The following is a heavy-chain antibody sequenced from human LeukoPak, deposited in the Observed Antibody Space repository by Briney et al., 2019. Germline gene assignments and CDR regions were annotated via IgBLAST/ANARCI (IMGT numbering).Heavy chain of an antibody. CDR2: VWYDGNNK. D-gene: IGHD6-13*01. V-gene: IGHV3-33*01. Sequence: GRSLRLSCAASGFTFRSYGMHWVRQAPGKGLEWVAIVWYDGNNKYCADSVKGRFTVSRDNSKDTVSLQLNSLRAEDTAVYYCARGSEAAAGAFDYWGQGALVTVPS. J-gene: IGHJ4*02. CDR3: ARGSEAAAGAFDY. CDR1: GFTFRSYG.